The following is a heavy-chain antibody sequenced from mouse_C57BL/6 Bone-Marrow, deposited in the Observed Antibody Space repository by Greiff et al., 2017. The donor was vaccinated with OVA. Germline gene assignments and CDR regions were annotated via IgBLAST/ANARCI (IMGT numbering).Heavy chain of an antibody. V-gene: IGHV2-9-1*01. J-gene: IGHJ3*01. CDR3: ARDYYGSSWFAY. CDR1: GFSLTSYA. D-gene: IGHD1-1*01. Sequence: VKLMESGPGLVAPSQSLSITCTVSGFSLTSYAISWVRQPPGKGLAWLGVIWTGGGTHYNSALKSRLSLSKDNSKSQVFLKMNSLQTDDTARDYCARDYYGSSWFAYWGQGTLVTVSA. CDR2: IWTGGGT.